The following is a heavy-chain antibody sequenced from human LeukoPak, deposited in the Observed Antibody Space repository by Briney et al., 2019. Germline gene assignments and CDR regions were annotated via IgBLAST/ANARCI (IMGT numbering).Heavy chain of an antibody. V-gene: IGHV3-30*18. CDR1: GFTFSSYG. CDR2: ISYDGSNK. CDR3: AKDGRFGELSLDY. D-gene: IGHD3-10*01. Sequence: GGSLRLSCAASGFTFSSYGMHWVRQAPGKGLEWVAVISYDGSNKYYADSVNGRFTISRDNSKNTLYLQMNSLRAEDTAVYYCAKDGRFGELSLDYWGQGTLVTVSS. J-gene: IGHJ4*02.